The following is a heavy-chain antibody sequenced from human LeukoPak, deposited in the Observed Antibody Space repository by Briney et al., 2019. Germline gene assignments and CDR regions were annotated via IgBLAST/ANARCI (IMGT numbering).Heavy chain of an antibody. Sequence: GGFLSLSCAASGFTFSSYGMHWVRQAPDKGLELVAVIWYDGSNKYYADSVKGRFTISRDNSKNTLYLQMNSLRAEDTAVYYCARDLNSGSYYYMDVWGKGTTVTVFS. CDR1: GFTFSSYG. D-gene: IGHD1-26*01. CDR2: IWYDGSNK. CDR3: ARDLNSGSYYYMDV. J-gene: IGHJ6*03. V-gene: IGHV3-33*01.